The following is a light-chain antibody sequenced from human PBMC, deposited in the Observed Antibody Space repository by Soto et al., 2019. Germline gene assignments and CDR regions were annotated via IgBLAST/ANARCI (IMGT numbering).Light chain of an antibody. J-gene: IGKJ1*01. CDR2: AAS. CDR1: QGISTY. V-gene: IGKV1-39*01. CDR3: QQSYNTTWT. Sequence: DIQMTQSPSSLSASVGDRVTITFRASQGISTYLNWYQQKPGKAPKLLIYAASSLQSGVPSRFSGSGSETDFTLTISSLQPEDFATYSCQQSYNTTWTFGQGTKVDIK.